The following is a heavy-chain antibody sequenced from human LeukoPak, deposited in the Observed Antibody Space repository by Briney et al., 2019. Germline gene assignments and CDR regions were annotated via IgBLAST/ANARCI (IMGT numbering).Heavy chain of an antibody. Sequence: PSQTLSLTCTVSGGSISGGSYYWSWIRQPAGKGLEWIGRIYTSGSTNYNPSLKSRVTMSVDTSKNQFSLKLSSVTAADTAVYYCARGPSPLRLFDYWGQGTLVTVSS. CDR3: ARGPSPLRLFDY. CDR2: IYTSGST. D-gene: IGHD5-12*01. J-gene: IGHJ4*02. CDR1: GGSISGGSYY. V-gene: IGHV4-61*02.